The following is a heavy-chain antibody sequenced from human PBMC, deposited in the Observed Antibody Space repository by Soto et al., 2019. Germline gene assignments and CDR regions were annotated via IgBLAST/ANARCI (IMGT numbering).Heavy chain of an antibody. CDR3: ARDLLRDCSGGSCKVKSGWVGRGITHYGMDV. D-gene: IGHD2-15*01. CDR1: GFTFSSYA. J-gene: IGHJ6*02. Sequence: QVQLVESGGGVVQPGRSLRLSCAASGFTFSSYAMHWVRQAPGKGLEWVAVISYDGSNKYYADSVKGRFTISRDNSKNTLYLQMNSLRAEDTAVYYCARDLLRDCSGGSCKVKSGWVGRGITHYGMDVWGQGTTVTVSS. V-gene: IGHV3-30-3*01. CDR2: ISYDGSNK.